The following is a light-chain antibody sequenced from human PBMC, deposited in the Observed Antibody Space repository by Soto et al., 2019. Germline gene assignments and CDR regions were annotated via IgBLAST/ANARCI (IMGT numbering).Light chain of an antibody. CDR2: GAS. CDR1: QSVSST. Sequence: EIVMTQSPATLSVSPGERATLSCRASQSVSSTLAWYQQKPGQAPRLLIYGASTRATGIPGRFSGSGSGTEFTLTISSLQPDDFATYYCQQYNSYSWTFGQGTKVDI. CDR3: QQYNSYSWT. V-gene: IGKV3-15*01. J-gene: IGKJ1*01.